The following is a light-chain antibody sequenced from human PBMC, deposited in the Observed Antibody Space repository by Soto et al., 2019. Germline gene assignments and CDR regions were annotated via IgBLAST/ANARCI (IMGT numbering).Light chain of an antibody. Sequence: EIVMTQSPATLSVSPGESATLSCRASQSVSSNLAWYQQKPGQAPRLLIYGASTRAIGIPARFSGSGSATEFTLTISSPQSEDFAIYYCQQYDNWPPITFGQGTRVEI. CDR1: QSVSSN. CDR2: GAS. J-gene: IGKJ5*01. CDR3: QQYDNWPPIT. V-gene: IGKV3-15*01.